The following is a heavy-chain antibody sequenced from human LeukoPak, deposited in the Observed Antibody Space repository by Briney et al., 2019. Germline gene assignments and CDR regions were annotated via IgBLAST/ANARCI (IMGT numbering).Heavy chain of an antibody. CDR3: ARNRAGYSSSRGDYYYYGMDV. CDR2: IIPILGIA. Sequence: GSSVKVSCKASGGTFSSYAISWVRQAPGQGLEWMGRIIPILGIANYAQKLQGRVTITADKSTSTAYMELSSLRSEDTAVYYCARNRAGYSSSRGDYYYYGMDVWGQGTTVTVSS. D-gene: IGHD6-13*01. V-gene: IGHV1-69*04. CDR1: GGTFSSYA. J-gene: IGHJ6*02.